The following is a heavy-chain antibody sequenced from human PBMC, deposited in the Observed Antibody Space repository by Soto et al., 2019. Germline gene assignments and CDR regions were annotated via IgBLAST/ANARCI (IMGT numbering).Heavy chain of an antibody. CDR3: AKGDTTAVGTVDY. J-gene: IGHJ4*02. D-gene: IGHD6-13*01. CDR1: GFTFSTYA. V-gene: IGHV3-23*01. Sequence: EVQLLESGGGLVQPGGSLRLSCAASGFTFSTYAMTWVRQAPGKGLEWVSAISGGGDNTYYADFVKGRFTISRDNSKNTLYLQMNSLRVEDTALYYCAKGDTTAVGTVDYWGQGTLVTVSS. CDR2: ISGGGDNT.